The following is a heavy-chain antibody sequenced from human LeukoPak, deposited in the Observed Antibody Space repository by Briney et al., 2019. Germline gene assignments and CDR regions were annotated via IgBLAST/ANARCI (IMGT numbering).Heavy chain of an antibody. D-gene: IGHD6-6*01. J-gene: IGHJ3*02. CDR1: GGSISSHY. Sequence: PSETLSLTCTVSGGSISSHYWSWIRQPPGKGLEWIGYIYYSGSTNYNPSLKSRVTISVDTSKNQFSLKLSSVTAAHTAVYYCAKREEQLGDAFDIWGQGTMVTVSS. CDR2: IYYSGST. V-gene: IGHV4-59*11. CDR3: AKREEQLGDAFDI.